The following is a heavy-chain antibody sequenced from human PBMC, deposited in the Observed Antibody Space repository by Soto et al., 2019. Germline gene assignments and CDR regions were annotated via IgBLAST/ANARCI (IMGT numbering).Heavy chain of an antibody. V-gene: IGHV4-39*01. CDR1: GGSISSSSYY. Sequence: QLQLQESGPGLVKPSETLSLTCTVSGGSISSSSYYWGWIRQPPGKGLEWIGNIYYSGSTYYNPSLKSLVTSSVDTSKNQFSLKLSSVTAADTAVYYCMLGSGWKDFDYWGQGTLVTVSS. D-gene: IGHD3-22*01. CDR2: IYYSGST. J-gene: IGHJ4*02. CDR3: MLGSGWKDFDY.